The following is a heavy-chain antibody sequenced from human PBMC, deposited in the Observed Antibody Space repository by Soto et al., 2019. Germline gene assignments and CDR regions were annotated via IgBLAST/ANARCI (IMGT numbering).Heavy chain of an antibody. Sequence: VASVKVSCKASGYTFTSYGISWVRQAPGQGLEWMGWISAYNGNTNYAQKLQGRVTMTTDTSTSTAYMELRSLRSDDTAVYYCARLARIAAAGSSDNWFDPWGQGTLVTVSS. CDR3: ARLARIAAAGSSDNWFDP. J-gene: IGHJ5*02. CDR1: GYTFTSYG. CDR2: ISAYNGNT. V-gene: IGHV1-18*01. D-gene: IGHD6-13*01.